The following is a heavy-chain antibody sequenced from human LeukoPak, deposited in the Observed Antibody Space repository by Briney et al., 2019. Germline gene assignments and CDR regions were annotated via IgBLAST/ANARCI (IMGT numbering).Heavy chain of an antibody. J-gene: IGHJ4*02. CDR2: ISSSSRYI. D-gene: IGHD5-12*01. CDR1: GFTFSSYS. Sequence: PGGSLRLSCAASGFTFSSYSMNWVRQAPRKGLEWVSSISSSSRYIYYADSVKGRFTISRDNAKNSLYLQMNRLRAEDTAVYYCASIQWQTRCNWGQGKLVTVSS. V-gene: IGHV3-21*01. CDR3: ASIQWQTRCN.